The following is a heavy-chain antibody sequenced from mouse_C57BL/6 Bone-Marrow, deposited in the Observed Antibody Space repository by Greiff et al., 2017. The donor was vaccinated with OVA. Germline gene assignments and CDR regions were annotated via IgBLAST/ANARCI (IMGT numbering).Heavy chain of an antibody. CDR2: IDPANDNT. Sequence: VQLQQSVAELVRPGASVKLSCTASGFNIKNTYMHWVKQRPEQGLEWIGRIDPANDNTKYAPKFQGKATMTADTSSNTAYLQLSSLSSKDTAVECGARGNFGSSFYAMDYWGQGTSVTVSS. D-gene: IGHD1-1*01. CDR3: ARGNFGSSFYAMDY. V-gene: IGHV14-3*01. J-gene: IGHJ4*01. CDR1: GFNIKNTY.